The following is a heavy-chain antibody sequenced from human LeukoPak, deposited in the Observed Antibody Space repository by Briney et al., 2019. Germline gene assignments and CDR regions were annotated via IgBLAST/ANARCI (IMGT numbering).Heavy chain of an antibody. CDR1: GFTFSSYA. CDR3: ARVPSWRYYGMDV. V-gene: IGHV3-30-3*01. Sequence: GRSLRLSCAASGFTFSSYAMHWVRQAPGKGLEWVAVISYDGSNKYYADSVKGRFTISRGNSKNTLYLQMNSLRAEDTAVYYCARVPSWRYYGMDVWGQGTTVTVSS. D-gene: IGHD2-2*01. CDR2: ISYDGSNK. J-gene: IGHJ6*02.